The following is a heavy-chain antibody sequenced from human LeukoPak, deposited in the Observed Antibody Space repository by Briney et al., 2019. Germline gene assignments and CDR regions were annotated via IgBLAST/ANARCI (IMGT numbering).Heavy chain of an antibody. D-gene: IGHD3-10*01. CDR2: IYYSGST. CDR1: GGSISSYY. CDR3: ARGRRGSGSYYNEDWFDP. V-gene: IGHV4-59*12. J-gene: IGHJ5*02. Sequence: SETLSLTCTVSGGSISSYYWSWIRQPPGKGLEWIGYIYYSGSTNYNPSLKSRVTISVDTSKNQFSLKLSSVTAADTAVYYCARGRRGSGSYYNEDWFDPWGQGTLVTVSS.